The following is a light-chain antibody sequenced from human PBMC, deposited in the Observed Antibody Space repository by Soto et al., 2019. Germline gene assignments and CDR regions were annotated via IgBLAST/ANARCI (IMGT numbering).Light chain of an antibody. Sequence: QSVLTRPPSVSAAPGQKVTVSCSGSSSNIGNNYVSWYQQLPGTAPKLLIYDNNKRPSGIPDRFSGSKSGTSATLGITGLQTGDEADYYCGTGDSRLSAYVFGTGTKVTVL. V-gene: IGLV1-51*01. J-gene: IGLJ1*01. CDR3: GTGDSRLSAYV. CDR2: DNN. CDR1: SSNIGNNY.